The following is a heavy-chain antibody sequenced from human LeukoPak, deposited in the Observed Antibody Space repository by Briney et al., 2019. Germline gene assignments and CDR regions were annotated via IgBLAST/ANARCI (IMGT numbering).Heavy chain of an antibody. CDR3: ARGYCSGGSCYHYYYGMDV. J-gene: IGHJ6*02. CDR1: GYTFTSYA. CDR2: INAGNGNT. D-gene: IGHD2-15*01. V-gene: IGHV1-3*01. Sequence: ASVKVSCKAFGYTFTSYAMHWVRQAPGQRLEWMGWINAGNGNTKYSQKFQGRVTITRDTSASTAYMELSSLRSEDTAVYYCARGYCSGGSCYHYYYGMDVWGQGTTVTVSS.